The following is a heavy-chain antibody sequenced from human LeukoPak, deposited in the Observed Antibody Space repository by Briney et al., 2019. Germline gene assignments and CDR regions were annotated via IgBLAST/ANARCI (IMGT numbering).Heavy chain of an antibody. CDR2: IKQERGQE. CDR1: GLTVSNHW. D-gene: IGHD5-18*01. Sequence: GGSLRLSCVASGLTVSNHWMSWVRQAPGKGLEWVANIKQERGQEYYVDSVKGRFTISKDSAKNSLYLQTNSLRVEDTAMYYCASLDTAKQPLANHWGQGTLVTVSS. CDR3: ASLDTAKQPLANH. V-gene: IGHV3-7*03. J-gene: IGHJ5*02.